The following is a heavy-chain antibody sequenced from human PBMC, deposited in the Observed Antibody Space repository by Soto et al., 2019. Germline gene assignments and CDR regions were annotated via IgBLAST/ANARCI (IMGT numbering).Heavy chain of an antibody. V-gene: IGHV3-30*18. D-gene: IGHD3-16*01. CDR3: AKGLGDHRGTSYYYYYMDV. Sequence: QVQLVESGGGVVQPGRSLRLSCAASGFTFSSYGMHWVRQAPGKGLEWVAVISYDGSNKYYADSVKGRFTISRDNSKNTLYLQMNSLRAEDTAVYYCAKGLGDHRGTSYYYYYMDVWGKGTTVTVSS. J-gene: IGHJ6*03. CDR1: GFTFSSYG. CDR2: ISYDGSNK.